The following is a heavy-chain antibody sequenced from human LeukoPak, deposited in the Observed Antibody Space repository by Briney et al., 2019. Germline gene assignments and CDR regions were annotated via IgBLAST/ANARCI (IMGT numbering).Heavy chain of an antibody. CDR2: IVGSGTTT. V-gene: IGHV3-23*01. J-gene: IGHJ4*02. D-gene: IGHD1-14*01. Sequence: GGSLRLSCAASGFTFSSYAMTWVRQAPGKGLEWVSTIVGSGTTTDYADSVKGRFTISRDNSKNTVYLQMNSLRAEDTAVYYCAKRYPSGPEVDYWGQGTLVTVSS. CDR3: AKRYPSGPEVDY. CDR1: GFTFSSYA.